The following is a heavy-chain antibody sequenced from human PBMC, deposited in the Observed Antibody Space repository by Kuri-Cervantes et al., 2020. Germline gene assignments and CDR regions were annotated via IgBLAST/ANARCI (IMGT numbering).Heavy chain of an antibody. CDR3: VRDYQNF. CDR2: INHSGST. J-gene: IGHJ4*02. Sequence: ESLKISCAVYGGSFSGYYWSWIRQPPGKGLEWIGEINHSGSTNYNPSLKSRVTISVDTSKNQFSLKLSSVTAADTAVYYCVRDYQNFWGQGTLVTVSS. CDR1: GGSFSGYY. V-gene: IGHV4-34*01. D-gene: IGHD1-26*01.